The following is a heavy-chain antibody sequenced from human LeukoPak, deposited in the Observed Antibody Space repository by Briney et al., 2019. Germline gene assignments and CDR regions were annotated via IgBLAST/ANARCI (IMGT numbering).Heavy chain of an antibody. D-gene: IGHD2/OR15-2a*01. V-gene: IGHV3-48*04. CDR2: ISSGGTTI. CDR1: GFTFSSYS. J-gene: IGHJ4*02. Sequence: GGSLRLSCAASGFTFSSYSMNWVRQAPGKGLEWVSYISSGGTTIYYADSVKGRFTISRDNAKNSLYLQMNSLRVEDTAVYYCARISTTDERYWGQGTLVTVSS. CDR3: ARISTTDERY.